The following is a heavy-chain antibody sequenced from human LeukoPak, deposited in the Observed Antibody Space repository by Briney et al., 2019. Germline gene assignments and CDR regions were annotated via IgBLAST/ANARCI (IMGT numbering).Heavy chain of an antibody. V-gene: IGHV4-4*09. J-gene: IGHJ6*03. CDR3: ARGGYCSSTTCYKVFYYVDV. D-gene: IGHD2-2*02. CDR1: GGSISSYY. Sequence: SETLSLTCTVSGGSISSYYWSWIRQPPGKGLEWIGYIYDSGVSNCNPSPMSRVTISVDTSKNQFSLKLSSVTAADTAVYYCARGGYCSSTTCYKVFYYVDVWGKGTTVTVSS. CDR2: IYDSGVS.